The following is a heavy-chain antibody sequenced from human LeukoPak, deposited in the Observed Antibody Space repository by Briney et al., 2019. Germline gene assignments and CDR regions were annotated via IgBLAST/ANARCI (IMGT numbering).Heavy chain of an antibody. Sequence: ASVKVSCKASGYTFTSYGISWVRQAPGQGLEWMGWISAYNGNTKYAQKVQGRVTMTTDTSTSTAYMELRSLRSDDTAVYYCARDSVDGSGTYYNDSPDYWGQGTLVTVSS. CDR1: GYTFTSYG. CDR3: ARDSVDGSGTYYNDSPDY. J-gene: IGHJ4*02. V-gene: IGHV1-18*01. D-gene: IGHD3-10*01. CDR2: ISAYNGNT.